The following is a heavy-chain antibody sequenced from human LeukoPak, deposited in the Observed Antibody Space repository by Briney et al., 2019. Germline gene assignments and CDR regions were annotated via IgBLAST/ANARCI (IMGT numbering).Heavy chain of an antibody. CDR3: ATNILVRDIINWFDP. V-gene: IGHV1-2*02. CDR1: GYTFTGYY. CDR2: VNPNSGGT. J-gene: IGHJ5*02. D-gene: IGHD3-10*01. Sequence: ASVKVSCKASGYTFTGYYMHWVRQAPGQGLEWMGWVNPNSGGTNYAQKFQGRVTMTRDTSISTAYMELSSLRYDDTAVYYCATNILVRDIINWFDPWGQGTLVTVSS.